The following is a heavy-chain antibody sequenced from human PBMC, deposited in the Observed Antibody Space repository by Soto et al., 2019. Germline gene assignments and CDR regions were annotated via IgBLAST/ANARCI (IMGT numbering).Heavy chain of an antibody. CDR2: ISSTSFYI. J-gene: IGHJ4*02. CDR3: ARGSGSQHTIFDW. Sequence: GGLLRLSCVAPGFSFSRYTVSWLRQAPGKGLECISSISSTSFYIYYSDSVKGRFTVSRDNSKNLLFLQMVSLRAEDTAVYFCARGSGSQHTIFDWWGQGSQVTVSS. CDR1: GFSFSRYT. D-gene: IGHD1-26*01. V-gene: IGHV3-21*06.